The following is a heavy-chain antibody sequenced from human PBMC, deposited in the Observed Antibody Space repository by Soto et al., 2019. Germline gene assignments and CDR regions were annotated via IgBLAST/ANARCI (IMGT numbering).Heavy chain of an antibody. CDR1: SGSISSSNW. Sequence: QVQLQESSPGLVKPSGTLSLTCAVSSGSISSSNWWSWVRQPPGKGLEWIGEIYHSGSTNYNPSLKSRVTISVDKSKNQFSLKLSSVTAADTAVYYCARERVPGEVTTSLYMDVWGKGTTVTVSS. CDR2: IYHSGST. V-gene: IGHV4-4*02. J-gene: IGHJ6*03. CDR3: ARERVPGEVTTSLYMDV. D-gene: IGHD4-17*01.